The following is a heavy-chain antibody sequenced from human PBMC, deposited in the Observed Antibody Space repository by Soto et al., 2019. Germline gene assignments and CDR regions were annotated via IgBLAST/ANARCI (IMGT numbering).Heavy chain of an antibody. CDR3: AKDWQFGHYGYYFDY. V-gene: IGHV1-2*02. J-gene: IGHJ4*02. D-gene: IGHD4-17*01. CDR2: INPNSGGT. CDR1: GYIFTGYY. Sequence: ASVKVSCKASGYIFTGYYMHWVRQAPGQGLEWMGWINPNSGGTNYAQNFQGRVIMTRDTSISTAYMELSGLRSDDTAVYYCAKDWQFGHYGYYFDYWGQGTLVTVSS.